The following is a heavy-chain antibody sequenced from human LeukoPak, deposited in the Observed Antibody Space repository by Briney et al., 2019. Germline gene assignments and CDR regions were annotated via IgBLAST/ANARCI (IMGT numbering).Heavy chain of an antibody. CDR1: GGTFSSYA. V-gene: IGHV1-69*13. Sequence: SVKVSCKASGGTFSSYAISWVRQAPGQGLEWMGGIIPIFGTANYAQKFQGRVTITADESTSTAYMELSSLRSEDTAVYYCARGRSSARSGYYYDSSGYLYWGQGTLVTVSS. CDR3: ARGRSSARSGYYYDSSGYLY. D-gene: IGHD3-22*01. J-gene: IGHJ4*02. CDR2: IIPIFGTA.